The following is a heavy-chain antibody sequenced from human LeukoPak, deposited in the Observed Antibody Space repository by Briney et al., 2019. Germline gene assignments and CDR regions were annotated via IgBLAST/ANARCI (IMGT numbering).Heavy chain of an antibody. V-gene: IGHV3-9*03. J-gene: IGHJ3*01. CDR1: GFTFHDYA. Sequence: GGSLRLSCTASGFTFHDYAMHWVRQAPGKGLEWVSGISWNSGNRVYADSVKGRFTISRDNAKNSLYLQMNSLRAEDMASYYCAKGMTAMAPLDAFDVWGQGTLVTVSS. D-gene: IGHD5-18*01. CDR2: ISWNSGNR. CDR3: AKGMTAMAPLDAFDV.